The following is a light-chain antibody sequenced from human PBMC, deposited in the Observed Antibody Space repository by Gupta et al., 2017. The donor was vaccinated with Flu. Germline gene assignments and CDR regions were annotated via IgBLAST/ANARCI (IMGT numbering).Light chain of an antibody. CDR2: DVT. CDR1: SNDVRGSDR. Sequence: QSAPPQPRSVPGSRGPSVTISCTGSSNDVRGSDRVSWYQQRPGKAPKLILSDVTERPAGVPDRFTGSTSGTASSVTISGIQADDEADYYCSSHAGRVTWVFGTGTTVTVL. CDR3: SSHAGRVTWV. J-gene: IGLJ1*01. V-gene: IGLV2-11*01.